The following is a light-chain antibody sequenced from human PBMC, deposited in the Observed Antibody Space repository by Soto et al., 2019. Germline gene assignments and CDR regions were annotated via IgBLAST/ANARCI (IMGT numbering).Light chain of an antibody. J-gene: IGKJ1*01. CDR2: AAS. Sequence: EIVLTQSPGTLSLSPGERATLSCRASQSVSSRYLAWYQQKPGQAPRLVISAASSRATGIPDRFSGSGSGTDFTLTISSLEPEDFAVYYCQQYNNWWTFGQGTKVDIK. CDR3: QQYNNWWT. CDR1: QSVSSRY. V-gene: IGKV3-20*01.